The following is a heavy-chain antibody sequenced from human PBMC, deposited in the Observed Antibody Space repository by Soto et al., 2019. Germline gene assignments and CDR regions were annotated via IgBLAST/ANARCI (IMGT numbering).Heavy chain of an antibody. CDR2: IIPIFGTA. J-gene: IGHJ4*02. V-gene: IGHV1-69*13. CDR1: GGTFSSYA. Sequence: ASVKVSCKASGGTFSSYAISWVRQATGQGLEWMGGIIPIFGTANYAQKFQGRVTITADESTSTAYMELSSLRSEDTAMYYCARGEWEPFFDYWGQGTLVTVSS. D-gene: IGHD1-26*01. CDR3: ARGEWEPFFDY.